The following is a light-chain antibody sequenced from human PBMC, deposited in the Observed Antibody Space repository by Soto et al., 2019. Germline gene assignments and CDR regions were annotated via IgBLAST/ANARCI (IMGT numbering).Light chain of an antibody. Sequence: DIQMTQSPSTLSASVGDTITITCRASQTINSWLAWYQQKPGKVPKLLIYKASSLESGVPSRFSGTISGTKFTLTISGLQPDDFATYYCQQYDSYPRAFGPGTKVDIK. J-gene: IGKJ3*01. CDR3: QQYDSYPRA. CDR2: KAS. V-gene: IGKV1-5*03. CDR1: QTINSW.